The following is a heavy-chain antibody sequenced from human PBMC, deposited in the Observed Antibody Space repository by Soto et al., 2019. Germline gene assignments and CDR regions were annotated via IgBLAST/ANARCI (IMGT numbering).Heavy chain of an antibody. Sequence: SETLSLTCIVSGGSISSNDFYWSWIRQHPGKGLEWIGYIYYSGNTYYNPSLKSRVTILVDTSKNQFSLKVSSVTAADTAVYYCARLSGSWQSWFPPWAQGPLVTVSS. D-gene: IGHD6-13*01. CDR2: IYYSGNT. CDR3: ARLSGSWQSWFPP. V-gene: IGHV4-31*03. J-gene: IGHJ5*02. CDR1: GGSISSNDFY.